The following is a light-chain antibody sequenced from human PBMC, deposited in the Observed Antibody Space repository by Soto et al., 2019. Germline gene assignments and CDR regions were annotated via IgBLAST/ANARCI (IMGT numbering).Light chain of an antibody. CDR3: SSYTSSSTHV. CDR1: SRDVGAYNF. Sequence: QSVLTQPASVSGSRGQSITISCTGTSRDVGAYNFVSWYQQHPGKLPKLMIFDVSRRPSGVSDRFSGSKSGNTASLTISGLQAEDEGDYYCSSYTSSSTHVFGSGTKLTVL. CDR2: DVS. V-gene: IGLV2-14*03. J-gene: IGLJ1*01.